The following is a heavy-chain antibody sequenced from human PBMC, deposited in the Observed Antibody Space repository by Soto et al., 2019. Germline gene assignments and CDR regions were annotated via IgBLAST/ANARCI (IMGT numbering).Heavy chain of an antibody. J-gene: IGHJ5*02. CDR2: ISYDGTNK. D-gene: IGHD6-6*01. Sequence: QVQLVESGGGVVQPGRSLRLSCAASGFSFSISPMHWVRQAPGKGPEWVALISYDGTNKFYADSVKGRFTISRDISKSTLYLQVDSLSPDDGAVYYCARDPMASGRQLWAFNFADHWGQGTLVTVAS. V-gene: IGHV3-30-3*01. CDR1: GFSFSISP. CDR3: ARDPMASGRQLWAFNFADH.